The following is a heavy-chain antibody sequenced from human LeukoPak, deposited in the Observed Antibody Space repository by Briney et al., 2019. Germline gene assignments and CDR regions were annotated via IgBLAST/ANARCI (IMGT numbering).Heavy chain of an antibody. CDR3: AITKGYDSSGYYYFDY. CDR2: IYYSGST. D-gene: IGHD3-22*01. J-gene: IGHJ4*02. Sequence: SETLSLTCTVSGGPISSYYWSWIRQPPGKGLEWIGYIYYSGSTNYNPSLKSRVTISVDTSKNQFPLKLSSVTAADTAVYYCAITKGYDSSGYYYFDYWGQGTLVTVSS. CDR1: GGPISSYY. V-gene: IGHV4-59*01.